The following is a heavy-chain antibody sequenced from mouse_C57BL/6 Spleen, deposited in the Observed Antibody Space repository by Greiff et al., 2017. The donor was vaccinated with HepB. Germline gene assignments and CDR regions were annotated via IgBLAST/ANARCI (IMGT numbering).Heavy chain of an antibody. D-gene: IGHD2-10*02. J-gene: IGHJ4*01. CDR1: GYTFTDYE. CDR3: TRPYGNYGAMDY. CDR2: IDPETGGT. V-gene: IGHV1-15*01. Sequence: VKLMESGAELVRPGPSVTLTCKASGYTFTDYEMHWVKQTPVHGLEWLGAIDPETGGTAYNQKFKGKTILTADKSSSTAYMELRSLTSEDSAVYYCTRPYGNYGAMDYWGQGTSVTVSS.